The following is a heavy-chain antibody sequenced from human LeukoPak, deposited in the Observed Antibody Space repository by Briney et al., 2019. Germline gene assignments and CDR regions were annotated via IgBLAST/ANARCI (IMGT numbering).Heavy chain of an antibody. CDR3: ARDLRSGSSEGGY. V-gene: IGHV3-66*01. J-gene: IGHJ4*02. CDR1: GFTVSSNY. Sequence: GGSLRLSCAASGFTVSSNYMSWVRQAPGKGLEWVSDIYSGGSTYYADSVKGRFTISRDNSKNTLYLQMNSLRAEDTAVYYCARDLRSGSSEGGYWGQGTLVTVSS. CDR2: IYSGGST. D-gene: IGHD1-26*01.